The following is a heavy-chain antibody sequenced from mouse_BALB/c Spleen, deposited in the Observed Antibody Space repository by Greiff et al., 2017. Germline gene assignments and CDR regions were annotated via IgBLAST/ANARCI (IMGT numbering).Heavy chain of an antibody. V-gene: IGHV1S56*01. J-gene: IGHJ3*01. CDR1: GYTFTSYY. CDR2: IYPGNVNT. D-gene: IGHD1-3*01. CDR3: AREWDAY. Sequence: VQLQQSGPELVKPGASVRISCKASGYTFTSYYIHWVKQRPGQGLEWIGWIYPGNVNTKYNEKFKGKATLTADKSSSTAYMQLSSLTSEDSAVYFCAREWDAYWGQGTLVTVSA.